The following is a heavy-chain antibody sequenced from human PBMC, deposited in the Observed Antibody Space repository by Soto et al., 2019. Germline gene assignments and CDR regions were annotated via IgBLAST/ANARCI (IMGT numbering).Heavy chain of an antibody. D-gene: IGHD6-13*01. J-gene: IGHJ6*02. CDR1: GYTFTSYY. CDR3: ARDGGTAAGTLDGMDV. V-gene: IGHV1-46*01. CDR2: INPSGGST. Sequence: ASVKVSCKASGYTFTSYYMHWVRQAPGQGLEWMGIINPSGGSTSYAQKFQGRVTMTRDTSTSTVYMELSSLRSEDMAVYYCARDGGTAAGTLDGMDVWGQGTTVTVS.